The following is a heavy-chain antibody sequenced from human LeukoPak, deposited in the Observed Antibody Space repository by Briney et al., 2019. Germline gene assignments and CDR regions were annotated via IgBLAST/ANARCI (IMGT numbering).Heavy chain of an antibody. D-gene: IGHD6-19*01. CDR1: GGSFSGYY. V-gene: IGHV4-34*01. CDR2: INHSGST. CDR3: ARVGAVAGHGDFDY. J-gene: IGHJ4*02. Sequence: SETLSLTCAVYGGSFSGYYWSWIRQPPGKGLEWIGEINHSGSTNYNPSLKSRVTISVDTSKNQFSLKLSSVTAADTAVYYCARVGAVAGHGDFDYWGQGTLVTVSS.